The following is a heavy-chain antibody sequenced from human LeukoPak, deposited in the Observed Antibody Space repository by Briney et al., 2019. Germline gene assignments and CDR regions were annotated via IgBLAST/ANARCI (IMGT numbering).Heavy chain of an antibody. J-gene: IGHJ4*02. Sequence: SETLSLTCTVSGGSISSYYWSWIRQPPGKGLEWIGYIYYSGSTNYNPSLESRVTIAVDTSKNQLSLKLSSVTAADTAVFYCSRENGAFSPFGYWGQGTLVTVPS. D-gene: IGHD2-8*01. V-gene: IGHV4-59*12. CDR2: IYYSGST. CDR1: GGSISSYY. CDR3: SRENGAFSPFGY.